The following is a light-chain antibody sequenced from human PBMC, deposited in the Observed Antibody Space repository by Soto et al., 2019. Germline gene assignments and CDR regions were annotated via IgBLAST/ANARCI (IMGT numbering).Light chain of an antibody. CDR1: QGIRND. CDR2: SAS. J-gene: IGKJ1*01. V-gene: IGKV1-6*01. CDR3: LQDHTSPLT. Sequence: AIQMTQSPSSLSASVGAGVTVTCRASQGIRNDLGWYQQKPGKAPKLLIYSASGLQSGVPSRFSGSGSGTDFTLTISSLQPEDFATYFCLQDHTSPLTSGQGTKVDIK.